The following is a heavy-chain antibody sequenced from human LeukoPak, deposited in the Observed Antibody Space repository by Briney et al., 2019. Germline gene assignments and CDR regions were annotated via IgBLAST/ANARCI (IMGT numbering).Heavy chain of an antibody. CDR3: ARGVSEYSSSSVPQDDHYSYYMDV. J-gene: IGHJ6*03. D-gene: IGHD6-6*01. CDR2: INTNTRNP. CDR1: GYTFTSYG. Sequence: ASVKVSCKASGYTFTSYGISWVRQAPGQGPAWMGWINTNTRNPTYAQGFTGRFVFSLDTSVNTAYLQINSLKPEDTAVYYCARGVSEYSSSSVPQDDHYSYYMDVWGKGTTVTVS. V-gene: IGHV7-4-1*02.